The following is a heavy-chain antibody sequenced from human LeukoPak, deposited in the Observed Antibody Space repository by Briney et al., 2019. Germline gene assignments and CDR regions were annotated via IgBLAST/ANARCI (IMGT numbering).Heavy chain of an antibody. CDR1: GYTFTSYG. CDR3: ARIIIAAAGTGFDY. D-gene: IGHD6-13*01. J-gene: IGHJ4*02. Sequence: ASMKVSCKASGYTFTSYGTSWVRQAPGQGLEWMGWISAYNGNTNYAQKLQGRVTMTTDTSTSTAYMELRSLRSDDTAVYYCARIIIAAAGTGFDYWGQGTLVTVSS. V-gene: IGHV1-18*01. CDR2: ISAYNGNT.